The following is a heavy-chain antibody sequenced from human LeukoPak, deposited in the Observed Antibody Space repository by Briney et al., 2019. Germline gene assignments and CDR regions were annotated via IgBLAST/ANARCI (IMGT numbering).Heavy chain of an antibody. CDR3: ATPGDCSSTSCFYYFDY. V-gene: IGHV1-69*13. CDR2: IIPIFGTA. CDR1: GYILTNYG. D-gene: IGHD2-2*01. J-gene: IGHJ4*02. Sequence: SVKVSCKASGYILTNYGISWVRQAPGQGLEWMGGIIPIFGTANYAQKFQGRVTITADESTSTAYMELSSLRSEDTAVYYCATPGDCSSTSCFYYFDYWGQGTLVTVSS.